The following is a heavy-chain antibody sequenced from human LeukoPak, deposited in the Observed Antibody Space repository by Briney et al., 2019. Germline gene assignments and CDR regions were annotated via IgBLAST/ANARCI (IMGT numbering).Heavy chain of an antibody. CDR3: ARSYSSSWAGFDP. V-gene: IGHV5-51*01. J-gene: IGHJ5*02. Sequence: GESLKISCQASGYIFDTYWIGWVRQMPGKGLEWMGIIHPGDSDTRYSPSFQGQVTMSADKSISTAYLQWSSLKASDTAMYYCARSYSSSWAGFDPWGQGTLVTVSS. CDR2: IHPGDSDT. D-gene: IGHD6-13*01. CDR1: GYIFDTYW.